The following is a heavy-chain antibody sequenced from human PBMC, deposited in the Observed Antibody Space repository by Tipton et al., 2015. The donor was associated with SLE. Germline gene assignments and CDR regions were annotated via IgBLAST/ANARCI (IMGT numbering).Heavy chain of an antibody. V-gene: IGHV1-46*01. J-gene: IGHJ6*02. Sequence: QSGPEVKKPGASVKVSCKASGFTFTSYYMHWVRQAPGQGLEWMGIINPSGGSTSYAQKFQGRVTMTRDTSTSTVYMELSSLRSGDTAVYYCAKDGEWEIGGMDVWGQGTTVTVSS. D-gene: IGHD1-26*01. CDR1: GFTFTSYY. CDR3: AKDGEWEIGGMDV. CDR2: INPSGGST.